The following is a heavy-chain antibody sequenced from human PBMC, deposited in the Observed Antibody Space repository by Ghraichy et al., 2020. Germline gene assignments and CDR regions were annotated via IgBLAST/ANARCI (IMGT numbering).Heavy chain of an antibody. D-gene: IGHD3-22*01. CDR1: GGSISSSSYY. CDR3: ARRGDYYARSGYYYGGNALEI. J-gene: IGHJ3*02. Sequence: SETLSLTCTVSGGSISSSSYYWGWIREPPGKGLVWLGCIYYSGSTYYTPSLKRRVSISVDTSKNQFSLKLSSVTAADTDVYYCARRGDYYARSGYYYGGNALEIWGQGKMLIGSS. V-gene: IGHV4-39*01. CDR2: IYYSGST.